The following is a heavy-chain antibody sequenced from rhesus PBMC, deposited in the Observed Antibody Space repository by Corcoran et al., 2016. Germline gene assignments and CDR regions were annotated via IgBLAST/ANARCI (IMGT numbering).Heavy chain of an antibody. Sequence: QVQLQESGPGLVKPSETLSPTFALSGGSISDDYYCSWIPHPPGAGLGVIGYIKGSGGGTNSNPSLKNRVTISIDTSKNQFSLKLSSVTAADTAVYYCARDRAPYYYDSPSLDVWGQGALVTVSS. V-gene: IGHV4-106*01. J-gene: IGHJ5-2*01. CDR2: IKGSGGGT. CDR1: GGSISDDYY. D-gene: IGHD3-28*01. CDR3: ARDRAPYYYDSPSLDV.